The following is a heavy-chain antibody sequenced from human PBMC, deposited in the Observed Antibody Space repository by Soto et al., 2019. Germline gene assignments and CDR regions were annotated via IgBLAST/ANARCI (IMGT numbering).Heavy chain of an antibody. D-gene: IGHD6-19*01. J-gene: IGHJ4*02. CDR3: ARGPHSDWPIPAY. CDR2: VSHTGGI. CDR1: GGSFSGFY. Sequence: QVQVQQWGAGPLKPSETLSLTCGVHGGSFSGFYWIWIRQPPGKGLEWIGEVSHTGGINYNPSLGSRVSISADTWKNQFSLKLTSVTAADTAVYFCARGPHSDWPIPAYWGQGALVTVSS. V-gene: IGHV4-34*01.